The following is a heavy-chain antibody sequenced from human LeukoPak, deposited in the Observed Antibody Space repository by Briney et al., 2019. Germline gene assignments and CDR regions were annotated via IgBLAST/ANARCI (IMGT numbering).Heavy chain of an antibody. Sequence: GGSLRLSCAASGFTFSSYAMSWVRQAPGKGLEWVSAVTGNGGSTYYADSVMGRFTISRDNSKNTLFLQMNSLRAEDSAVYYCAKAVGPSGYYPASWGQGTLVTVSS. D-gene: IGHD3-22*01. V-gene: IGHV3-23*01. CDR3: AKAVGPSGYYPAS. CDR2: VTGNGGST. J-gene: IGHJ5*02. CDR1: GFTFSSYA.